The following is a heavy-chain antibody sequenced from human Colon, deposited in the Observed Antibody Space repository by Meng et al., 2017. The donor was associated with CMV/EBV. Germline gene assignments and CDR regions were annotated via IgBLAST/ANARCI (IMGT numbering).Heavy chain of an antibody. Sequence: GGSLRLSCAASGFTFSSYAMSWVRQAPGKGLEWVSGISGSGGDTNYADSVKGRFTISRDNSKNTLYLQMNSLRAEDTAVYYCAKDRRRVGTNTNCPLVCGAFDLWGQGTMVTVSS. D-gene: IGHD2-2*01. CDR1: GFTFSSYA. V-gene: IGHV3-23*01. CDR3: AKDRRRVGTNTNCPLVCGAFDL. J-gene: IGHJ3*01. CDR2: ISGSGGDT.